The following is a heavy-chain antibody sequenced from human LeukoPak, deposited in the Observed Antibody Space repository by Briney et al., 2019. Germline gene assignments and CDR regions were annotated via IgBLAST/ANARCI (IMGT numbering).Heavy chain of an antibody. J-gene: IGHJ4*02. V-gene: IGHV1-69*04. Sequence: SVKVSCKASGGTFSSYAISWVRQAPGQGLEWMGRIIPILGIANYAQKFQGRVTITADKSTSTAYMELSSLRSEDTAVYYCASGQALQYSSGRYTTPFDYWGQGTLVTVSS. CDR3: ASGQALQYSSGRYTTPFDY. D-gene: IGHD6-19*01. CDR1: GGTFSSYA. CDR2: IIPILGIA.